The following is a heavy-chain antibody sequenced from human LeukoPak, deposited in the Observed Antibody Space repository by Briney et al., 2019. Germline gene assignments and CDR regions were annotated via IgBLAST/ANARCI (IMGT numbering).Heavy chain of an antibody. V-gene: IGHV3-23*01. CDR2: ISGSNPGT. CDR1: GFTFSDYD. CDR3: AKAPVGHCSGAFCYHFDS. Sequence: GGSLRLSCSASGFTFSDYDMNWIRQTPGKGLEWVAAISGSNPGTYHANSVKGRFTISRDNSKNTLHLQMSGLRAEDTARYYCAKAPVGHCSGAFCYHFDSWGQGTLVTVSS. J-gene: IGHJ4*02. D-gene: IGHD2-15*01.